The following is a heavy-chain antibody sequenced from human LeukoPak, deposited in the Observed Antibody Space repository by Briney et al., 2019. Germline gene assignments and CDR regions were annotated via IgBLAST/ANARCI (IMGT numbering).Heavy chain of an antibody. CDR1: GYTFTSYD. V-gene: IGHV1-8*03. CDR3: ARGRGYGYGYAFDY. D-gene: IGHD5-18*01. J-gene: IGHJ4*02. CDR2: MNPNSGNT. Sequence: ASVKVSCKASGYTFTSYDINWVRQATGQGLEWMGWMNPNSGNTGYAQKFQGRVTITRNTSISTAYMELSSLRSEDTAVYYCARGRGYGYGYAFDYWGQGTLVTVSS.